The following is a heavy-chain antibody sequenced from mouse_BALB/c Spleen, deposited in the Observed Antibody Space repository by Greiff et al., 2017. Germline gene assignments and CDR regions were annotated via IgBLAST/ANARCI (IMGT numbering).Heavy chain of an antibody. D-gene: IGHD1-1*01. CDR2: ISNLAYSI. CDR1: GFTFSDYG. J-gene: IGHJ4*01. Sequence: EVQRVESGGGLVQPGGSRKLSCAASGFTFSDYGMAWVRQAPGKGPEWVAFISNLAYSIYYADTVTGRFTISRENAKNTLYLEMSSLRSEDTAMYYCARDKDYGSLYAMDYWGQGTSVTVSS. V-gene: IGHV5-15*02. CDR3: ARDKDYGSLYAMDY.